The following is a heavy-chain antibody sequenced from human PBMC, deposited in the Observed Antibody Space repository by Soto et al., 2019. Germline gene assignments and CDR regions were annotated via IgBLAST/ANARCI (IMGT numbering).Heavy chain of an antibody. J-gene: IGHJ6*03. D-gene: IGHD2-15*01. V-gene: IGHV3-30*18. Sequence: QVQLVESGGGVVQPGRSLRLSCAASGFTFSSYGMHWVRQAPGKGLEWVAVISYDGSNKYYADSVKGRFTISRDNSKNPLYLQMNSLRAEDTAVYYCAKDSQDIVVVVAESEGYYYYMDVWGKGTTVTVSS. CDR2: ISYDGSNK. CDR1: GFTFSSYG. CDR3: AKDSQDIVVVVAESEGYYYYMDV.